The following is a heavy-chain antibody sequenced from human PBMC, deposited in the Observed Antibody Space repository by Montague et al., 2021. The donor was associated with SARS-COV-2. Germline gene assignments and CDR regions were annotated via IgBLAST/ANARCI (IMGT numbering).Heavy chain of an antibody. CDR1: GGSISSSSYY. D-gene: IGHD3-22*01. J-gene: IGHJ4*02. V-gene: IGHV4-39*07. CDR2: IYYSGST. Sequence: SETLSLTCTVSGGSISSSSYYWGWIRQPPGKGLEWIGSIYYSGSTYYXXXHKSRVTISVDTSKNQFSLKLSSVTAADTAVYYCAGGWFSPMIVVVIRGPFDYWGQGTLVTVSS. CDR3: AGGWFSPMIVVVIRGPFDY.